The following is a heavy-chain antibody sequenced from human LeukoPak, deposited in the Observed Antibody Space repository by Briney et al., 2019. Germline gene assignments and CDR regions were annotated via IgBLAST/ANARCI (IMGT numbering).Heavy chain of an antibody. D-gene: IGHD3-10*01. Sequence: PGRSLRLSCAASGFTFSSYAMHWVRQAPGKGLEWVAVISYDGSNKYYADSVKGRFTISRDNSKDTLYLQMNSLRAEDTAVYYCARAKVRGVIPNWFDPWGQGTLVTVSS. J-gene: IGHJ5*02. CDR2: ISYDGSNK. CDR1: GFTFSSYA. CDR3: ARAKVRGVIPNWFDP. V-gene: IGHV3-30*04.